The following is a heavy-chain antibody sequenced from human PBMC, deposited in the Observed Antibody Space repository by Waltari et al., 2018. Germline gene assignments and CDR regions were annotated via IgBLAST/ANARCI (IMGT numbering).Heavy chain of an antibody. CDR3: ARDRRDFWSGYSSSFDY. J-gene: IGHJ4*02. V-gene: IGHV4-39*07. CDR2: IYYSGST. CDR1: GFTVSSNY. Sequence: VQLVESGGGLIQPGGSLRLSCAASGFTVSSNYMSWIRQPPGKGLEWIGSIYYSGSTYYNPSLKSRVTISVDTSKNQFSLKLSSVTAADTVVYYCARDRRDFWSGYSSSFDYWGQGTLVTVSS. D-gene: IGHD3-3*01.